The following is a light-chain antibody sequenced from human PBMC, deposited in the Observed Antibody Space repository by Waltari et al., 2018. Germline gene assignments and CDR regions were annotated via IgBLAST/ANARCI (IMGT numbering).Light chain of an antibody. Sequence: QSALTPPASVSGSPGQSTPISCTGASGDVRASNYVSRYQQHPGKAPKLMIYDVTVRPSGVSNRFSGSKSGNTASLTISGLQAEDEADYYCCSYISSTITWVFGGGTKLTVL. J-gene: IGLJ3*02. V-gene: IGLV2-14*03. CDR2: DVT. CDR1: SGDVRASNY. CDR3: CSYISSTITWV.